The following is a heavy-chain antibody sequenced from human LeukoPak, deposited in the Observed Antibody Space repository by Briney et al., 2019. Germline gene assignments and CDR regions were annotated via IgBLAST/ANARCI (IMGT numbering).Heavy chain of an antibody. CDR2: ITYDGSNK. V-gene: IGHV3-30*03. D-gene: IGHD1-26*01. CDR3: ARGSGSFSGGFDY. CDR1: GFTLSTNG. Sequence: GRSLRLSCAASGFTLSTNGMHWVRKAPGKGWGGLAVITYDGSNKYYADSVKGRFTISRDNSKNTLYLQMNSLRAEDTAVYYCARGSGSFSGGFDYWGQGTLVTVSS. J-gene: IGHJ4*02.